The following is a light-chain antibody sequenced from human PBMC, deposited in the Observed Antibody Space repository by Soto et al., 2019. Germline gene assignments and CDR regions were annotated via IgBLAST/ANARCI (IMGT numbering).Light chain of an antibody. CDR1: SSNIGSNT. CDR3: AAWDDSLNGLVV. V-gene: IGLV1-44*01. J-gene: IGLJ2*01. CDR2: TNN. Sequence: QSVLTQPPSASGTPGQRVTISCSGSSSNIGSNTVNWYQQLPGTAPKLLIYTNNQRPSGVPDRFSGSKSGTSASRAISGLQCEDEADYYCAAWDDSLNGLVVFGGGTKLTVL.